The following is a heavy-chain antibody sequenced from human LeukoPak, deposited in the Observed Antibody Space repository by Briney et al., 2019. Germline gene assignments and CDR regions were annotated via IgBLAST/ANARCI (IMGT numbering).Heavy chain of an antibody. CDR2: INPNSGGT. D-gene: IGHD3-9*01. J-gene: IGHJ6*04. CDR3: ARERSPRYWYYDILTGSSPGYIPNSYGMHV. CDR1: GYTFTVYY. V-gene: IGHV1-2*04. Sequence: ASVTVSFKASGYTFTVYYMHWVRQAPGQGGEWMGWINPNSGGTNYAQKFQGWVTITRDTSISTAYMELSRLRPDDTAVYYCARERSPRYWYYDILTGSSPGYIPNSYGMHVRGKGTTGTVS.